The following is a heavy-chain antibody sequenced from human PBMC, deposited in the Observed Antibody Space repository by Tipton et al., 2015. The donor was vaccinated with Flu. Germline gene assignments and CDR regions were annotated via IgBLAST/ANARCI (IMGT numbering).Heavy chain of an antibody. V-gene: IGHV4-39*01. J-gene: IGHJ5*02. CDR2: IYSSGST. D-gene: IGHD4-11*01. Sequence: TLSLTCNVSGGSISSSSDYRGWIRQPPGKGLEWIGTIYSSGSTYFNPSLRSRVTISVDTSKNQFSLRLSSVTAADTAVYYCARRDYSNYVSVPKNWFDPWGQGTLVTVSS. CDR3: ARRDYSNYVSVPKNWFDP. CDR1: GGSISSSSDY.